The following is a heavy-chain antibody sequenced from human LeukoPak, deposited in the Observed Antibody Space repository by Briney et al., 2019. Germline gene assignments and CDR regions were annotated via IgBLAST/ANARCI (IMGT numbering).Heavy chain of an antibody. CDR3: ARDNFGGYRQKLPDY. V-gene: IGHV3-7*01. D-gene: IGHD3-16*01. CDR2: IKQDGSEK. CDR1: GFTFSSYW. Sequence: GGSLRLSCTASGFTFSSYWMSWVRQAPGKGLEWVANIKQDGSEKYYVDSVKSRFTISRDNDKNSLYLQINSLRAEDTAVYYCARDNFGGYRQKLPDYWGQGTLVTVSS. J-gene: IGHJ4*02.